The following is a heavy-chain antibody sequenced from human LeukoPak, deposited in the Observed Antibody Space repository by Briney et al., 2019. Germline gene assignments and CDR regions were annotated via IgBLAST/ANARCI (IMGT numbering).Heavy chain of an antibody. CDR1: GYTFTGYY. V-gene: IGHV1-2*02. Sequence: GASVTVSCKASGYTFTGYYMLWVRQAPGQGLEWMGWINPNSGGTNYAQKFQGRVTMTRDTSISTAYMELSRLRSDDTAVYYCARGRFSRQITMIGGYWGQGTLVTVSS. CDR2: INPNSGGT. J-gene: IGHJ4*02. D-gene: IGHD3-22*01. CDR3: ARGRFSRQITMIGGY.